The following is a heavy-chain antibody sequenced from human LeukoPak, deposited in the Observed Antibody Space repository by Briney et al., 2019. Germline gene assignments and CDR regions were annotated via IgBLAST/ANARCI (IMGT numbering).Heavy chain of an antibody. D-gene: IGHD2-2*02. Sequence: GGSLRLSCAASGFTFSSYGMHWVRQAPGKGLEWAAVISYDGSNKYYADSVKGRFTISRDNSKNTLYLQMNSLRAEDTAVYYCAKVSCSSTSCYISYYYYGMDVWGQGTTVTVSS. CDR2: ISYDGSNK. J-gene: IGHJ6*02. V-gene: IGHV3-30*18. CDR1: GFTFSSYG. CDR3: AKVSCSSTSCYISYYYYGMDV.